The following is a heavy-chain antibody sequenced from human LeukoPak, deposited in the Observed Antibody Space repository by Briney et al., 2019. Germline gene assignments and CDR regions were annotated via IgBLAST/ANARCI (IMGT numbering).Heavy chain of an antibody. CDR3: VGLMVRGVIGP. V-gene: IGHV1-8*01. J-gene: IGHJ5*02. Sequence: ASVKVSCKTSGYTFTDYDINWVRQATGQGLEWMGWMNPNSGNTGYAQKFQGRVTMTRETSISTAYMELSSPRSDDTAVYYCVGLMVRGVIGPWGQGTPVTVSS. D-gene: IGHD3-10*01. CDR1: GYTFTDYD. CDR2: MNPNSGNT.